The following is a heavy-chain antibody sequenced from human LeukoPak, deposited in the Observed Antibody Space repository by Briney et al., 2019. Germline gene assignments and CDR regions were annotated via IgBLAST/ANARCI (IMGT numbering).Heavy chain of an antibody. CDR2: FDPEDGET. CDR1: GYTLTELS. D-gene: IGHD3-22*01. CDR3: ASLKNYYDSSGYLVTDAFDI. Sequence: ASVKVSCKVSGYTLTELSMHWVRQAPGKGLEEMGGFDPEDGETIYAQKFQGRVTMTEDTSTDTAYMELSSMRSEDTAVYYCASLKNYYDSSGYLVTDAFDIWGQGTMVTVSS. J-gene: IGHJ3*02. V-gene: IGHV1-24*01.